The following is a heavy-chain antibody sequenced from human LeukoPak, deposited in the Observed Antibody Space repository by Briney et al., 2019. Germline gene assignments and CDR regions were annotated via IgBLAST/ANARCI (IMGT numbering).Heavy chain of an antibody. J-gene: IGHJ3*02. V-gene: IGHV4-59*12. CDR1: GGSISSYY. D-gene: IGHD3-10*01. Sequence: PSGTLSLTCTVSGGSISSYYWSWIRQPPGKGLEWIGYIYYSGSTNYNPSLKSRVIIIIDTPKNHFFLTLSSVTAADTAVYYCARSDGYGLVGIWGQGTMVTVSS. CDR2: IYYSGST. CDR3: ARSDGYGLVGI.